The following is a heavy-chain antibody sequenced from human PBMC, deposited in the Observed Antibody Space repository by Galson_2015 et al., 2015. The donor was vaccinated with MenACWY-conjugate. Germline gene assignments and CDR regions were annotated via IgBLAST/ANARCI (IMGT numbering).Heavy chain of an antibody. J-gene: IGHJ4*02. D-gene: IGHD2-15*01. CDR1: GGTFSSLS. CDR3: AKLYCIDGNCY. Sequence: QSGAEVKKPGESLKISCKASGGTFSSLSINWVRQAPGQGLEWMGRIIPVVGSANYAQRFQGRLTITADKSTGTAYMQLSSLRPEDTAVYYCAKLYCIDGNCYWGQGTLVTVSS. CDR2: IIPVVGSA. V-gene: IGHV1-69*04.